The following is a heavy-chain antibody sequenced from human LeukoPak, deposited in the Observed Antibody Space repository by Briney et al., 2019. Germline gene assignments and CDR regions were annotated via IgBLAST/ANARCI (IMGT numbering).Heavy chain of an antibody. CDR2: INHSGST. J-gene: IGHJ6*04. V-gene: IGHV4-34*01. Sequence: SETLSLTCAVYGGSFSGYYWSWIRQPPGKGLEWSGEINHSGSTNYNPSLKSRVTISVDTSKNQFSLKLSSVTAADTAVYYCARHLGRTVAGRYYYYYGMDVWGKGTTVTVSS. CDR1: GGSFSGYY. CDR3: ARHLGRTVAGRYYYYYGMDV. D-gene: IGHD6-19*01.